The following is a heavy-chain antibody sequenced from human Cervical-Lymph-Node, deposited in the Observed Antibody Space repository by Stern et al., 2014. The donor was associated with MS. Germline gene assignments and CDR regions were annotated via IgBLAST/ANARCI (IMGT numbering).Heavy chain of an antibody. J-gene: IGHJ4*02. CDR3: ANQLVFDGSDY. D-gene: IGHD2-2*01. V-gene: IGHV3-74*02. Sequence: EMQLVESGGGLVQPGGSLRLSCAASGFTFSSYWMHWVRQAPGQGLVWVSRINSDGSSTNYADSVKGRFTISRDNAKNTLYLQMNSLRAEDTAVYYCANQLVFDGSDYWGQGTLVTVSS. CDR2: INSDGSST. CDR1: GFTFSSYW.